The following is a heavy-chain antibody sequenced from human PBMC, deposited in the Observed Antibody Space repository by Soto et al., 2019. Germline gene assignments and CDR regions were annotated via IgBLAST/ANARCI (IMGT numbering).Heavy chain of an antibody. CDR2: INHSGST. V-gene: IGHV4-34*01. Sequence: PSETLSLTCAVYGGSFSGYYWSWIRQPPGKGLEWIGEINHSGSTNYNPSLKSRVTISVDTSKNQFSLKLSSVTAADTAVYYCARGRYYDFWSGYYEARYGMDVWGQGTTVTVSS. CDR3: ARGRYYDFWSGYYEARYGMDV. D-gene: IGHD3-3*01. CDR1: GGSFSGYY. J-gene: IGHJ6*02.